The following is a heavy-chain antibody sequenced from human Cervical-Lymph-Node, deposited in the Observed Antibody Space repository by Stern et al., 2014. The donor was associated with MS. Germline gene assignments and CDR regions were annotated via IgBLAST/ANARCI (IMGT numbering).Heavy chain of an antibody. CDR2: ILPIFGTA. V-gene: IGHV1-69*01. J-gene: IGHJ6*02. CDR1: GGTFSSYA. D-gene: IGHD1-26*01. Sequence: VQLVESGADVKKPGSSVTVSCKASGGTFSSYAISWVRQAPGQGLEWMGGILPIFGTATYPQKFQGRVTITADESTSTAYMELSSLRSEDTAVYYCARGELKEGLVRGMDVWGQGTTVTVSS. CDR3: ARGELKEGLVRGMDV.